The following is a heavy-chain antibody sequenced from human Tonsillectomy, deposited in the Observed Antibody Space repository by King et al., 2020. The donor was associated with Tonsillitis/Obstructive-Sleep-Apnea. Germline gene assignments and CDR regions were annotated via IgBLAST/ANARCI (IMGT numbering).Heavy chain of an antibody. CDR2: IYPGDSST. D-gene: IGHD2-15*01. CDR1: GYIFTDYW. V-gene: IGHV5-51*01. Sequence: VQLVESAADVKKPGESLKISCKGSGYIFTDYWIGWVRQMPGKGLEWMGIIYPGDSSTGYSPSFQGQVTISAAKSISTAYLQWSSLEASDTAMYYCARRTRYCSGGSCPDAFDIWGQGTMVTVSS. CDR3: ARRTRYCSGGSCPDAFDI. J-gene: IGHJ3*02.